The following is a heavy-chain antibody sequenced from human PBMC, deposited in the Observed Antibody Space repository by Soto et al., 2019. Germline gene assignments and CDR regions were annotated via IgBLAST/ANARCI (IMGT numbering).Heavy chain of an antibody. V-gene: IGHV2-5*02. CDR2: IYWDGDK. CDR3: AHSRCVSTSCHPNYYYSMDV. Sequence: QITLKESGPTLVKSTQTLTLTCTFSGFSLSTSGVGVGWIRQSPGKALEWLALIYWDGDKRYSPSLKSRVTITKDTSKNNVFLTITNMDSVDTGTYNWAHSRCVSTSCHPNYYYSMDVWGQGTTVTVSS. CDR1: GFSLSTSGVG. D-gene: IGHD2-2*01. J-gene: IGHJ6*02.